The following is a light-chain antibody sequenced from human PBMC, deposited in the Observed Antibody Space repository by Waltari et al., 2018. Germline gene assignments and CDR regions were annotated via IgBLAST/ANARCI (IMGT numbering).Light chain of an antibody. J-gene: IGLJ1*01. CDR1: SRDVGGSDW. Sequence: QSALTQPASVSGSPWQSITFSCTATSRDVGGSDWASWYQQHPDKAPKVVILDVSYRPSGVSNRFSGSKSGNTASLTISGLQAEDEADYYCTSYTSSHSLVFGTGTKVTVL. V-gene: IGLV2-14*03. CDR3: TSYTSSHSLV. CDR2: DVS.